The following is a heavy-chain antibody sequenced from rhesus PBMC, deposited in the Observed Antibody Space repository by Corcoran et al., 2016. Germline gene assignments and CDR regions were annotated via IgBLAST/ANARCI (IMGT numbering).Heavy chain of an antibody. CDR1: GFTFGSYY. CDR3: ARESEAAGYFDY. Sequence: EVQLVESGGGLVQPGGSLRLSCTGSGFTFGSYYMYWVRQAPGKGLEWVSAIYTGGGSKWYKDYVKGRFTIAKENAKNTLYLQMDSLRAEDTAVYYCARESEAAGYFDYWGQGVLVTVSS. CDR2: IYTGGGSK. J-gene: IGHJ4*01. D-gene: IGHD6-31*01. V-gene: IGHV3-8*01.